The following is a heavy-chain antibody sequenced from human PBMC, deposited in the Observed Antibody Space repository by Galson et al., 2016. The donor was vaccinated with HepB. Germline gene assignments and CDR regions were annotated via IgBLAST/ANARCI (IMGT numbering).Heavy chain of an antibody. J-gene: IGHJ4*02. D-gene: IGHD2-21*02. CDR3: ARTCGGVDCYPDY. CDR1: GFIFDTYW. V-gene: IGHV5-51*01. CDR2: IYPGDSES. Sequence: QSGAEVTKPGESLRISCQGSGFIFDTYWIGWVRQMPGKGLEWMGIIYPGDSESRYIPSFQGQVTMSADNSINTVYLQLSDLKASDTAIYYCARTCGGVDCYPDYWGQGTLVTVS.